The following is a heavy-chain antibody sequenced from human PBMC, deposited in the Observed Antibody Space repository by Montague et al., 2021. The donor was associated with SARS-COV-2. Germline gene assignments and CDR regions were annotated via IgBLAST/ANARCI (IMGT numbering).Heavy chain of an antibody. V-gene: IGHV4-59*01. CDR1: GDSISTYY. CDR3: ARGGATYYYDTSGYVNAFDT. J-gene: IGHJ3*02. Sequence: SAPLSLTCTVSGDSISTYYWSWIRQPPGKGLEWIGYIYYNGYTNYNPSLKSRVTISVDTSKNQFSLRLSSVTAADTAVYFCARGGATYYYDTSGYVNAFDTWGQGTMVTVSS. CDR2: IYYNGYT. D-gene: IGHD3-22*01.